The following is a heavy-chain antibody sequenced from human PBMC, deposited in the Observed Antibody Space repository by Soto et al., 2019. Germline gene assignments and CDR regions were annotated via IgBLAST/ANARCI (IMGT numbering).Heavy chain of an antibody. CDR1: GFTFSSYS. CDR2: IYSGGST. V-gene: IGHV3-66*01. J-gene: IGHJ4*02. Sequence: GGSLRLSCAASGFTFSSYSMNWVRQAPGKGLEWVSVIYSGGSTYYADSVKGRFTISRDNSKNTLYLQMNSLRAEDTAVYYCARSRGRSFSWFWGKRTLGTVSS. CDR3: ARSRGRSFSWF. D-gene: IGHD6-19*01.